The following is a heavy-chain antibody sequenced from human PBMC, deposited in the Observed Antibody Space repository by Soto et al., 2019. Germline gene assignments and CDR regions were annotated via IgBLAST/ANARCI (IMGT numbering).Heavy chain of an antibody. V-gene: IGHV1-18*01. CDR1: GYTFTSYG. CDR2: ISAYNGNT. Sequence: ASVKVSCKASGYTFTSYGISWVRRAPGQGLEWMGWISAYNGNTNYAQKLQGRVTMTTDTSTSTAYMELRSLRSDDTAVYYCAREVGRITIFGVVRGNSYGPGLFDYWGQGTLVTVSS. D-gene: IGHD3-3*01. J-gene: IGHJ4*02. CDR3: AREVGRITIFGVVRGNSYGPGLFDY.